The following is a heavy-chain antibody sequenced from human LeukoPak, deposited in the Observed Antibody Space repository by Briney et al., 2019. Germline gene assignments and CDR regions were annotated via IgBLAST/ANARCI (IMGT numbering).Heavy chain of an antibody. J-gene: IGHJ4*02. D-gene: IGHD3-10*01. CDR3: ARGDYGSGSYYQVVDY. V-gene: IGHV1-18*01. Sequence: ASVKVSCKASGYTFTSYGISWVRQAPGQGLEWMGWISAYNGNTNYAQKLQGRVTITPDTSKNQFSLQLNSVTPEDTAVYYCARGDYGSGSYYQVVDYWGQGTLVTVSS. CDR1: GYTFTSYG. CDR2: ISAYNGNT.